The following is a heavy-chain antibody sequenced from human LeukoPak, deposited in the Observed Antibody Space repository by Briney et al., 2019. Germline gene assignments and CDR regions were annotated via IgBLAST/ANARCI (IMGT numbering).Heavy chain of an antibody. Sequence: SETLSLTCAVYVGSFSGYYWSWIRQPPGKGLEWIGEINHSGSTNYNPSLKSRVTISVDTSKNQFSLKLSSVTAADTAVYYCARSRGPNILTGYFMPYYFDYWSQGALVTVSS. V-gene: IGHV4-34*01. CDR1: VGSFSGYY. CDR2: INHSGST. J-gene: IGHJ4*02. CDR3: ARSRGPNILTGYFMPYYFDY. D-gene: IGHD3-9*01.